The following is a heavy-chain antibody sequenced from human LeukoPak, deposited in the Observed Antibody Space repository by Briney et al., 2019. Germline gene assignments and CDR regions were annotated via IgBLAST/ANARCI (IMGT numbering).Heavy chain of an antibody. CDR3: ARGSTVANYAFDI. V-gene: IGHV3-30*02. CDR2: IRYDGSNK. D-gene: IGHD4-23*01. CDR1: GFTFSTFG. Sequence: PGGSLRLSCAASGFAASGFTFSTFGMHWVRQAPGKGLEWVAFIRYDGSNKYYADSVKGRFTISRDDSKNTLYLQMNSLRAEDTAVYYCARGSTVANYAFDIWGQGTMVTVSS. J-gene: IGHJ3*02.